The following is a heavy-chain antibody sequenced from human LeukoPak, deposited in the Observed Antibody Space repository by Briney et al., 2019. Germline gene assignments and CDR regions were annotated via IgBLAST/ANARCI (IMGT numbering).Heavy chain of an antibody. J-gene: IGHJ4*02. V-gene: IGHV5-51*01. CDR3: ARRGDGAEEIDH. CDR1: GYSFINFW. D-gene: IGHD5-24*01. CDR2: IYPGDSDT. Sequence: GESLKITCKGSGYSFINFWIAWVRHMPGKGLEWMGIIYPGDSDTKYSPSFEGQVTISADESTSTAYLQWRSLKASDTAMYYCARRGDGAEEIDHWGQGTLVTVSS.